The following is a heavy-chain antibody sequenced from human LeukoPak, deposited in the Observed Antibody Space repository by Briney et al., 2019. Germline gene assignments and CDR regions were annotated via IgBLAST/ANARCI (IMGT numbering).Heavy chain of an antibody. CDR2: IYPGDSDT. J-gene: IGHJ5*02. Sequence: KYGESLKISCKGSGYSFTSYWIGWVRQMPGKGLEWMGIIYPGDSDTRYSPSFQGQVTISADKSISTAYLQWSSLKASDTAMYYCARYKRVVPAARARYWFDPWGQGTLVTVSS. CDR3: ARYKRVVPAARARYWFDP. CDR1: GYSFTSYW. D-gene: IGHD2-2*01. V-gene: IGHV5-51*01.